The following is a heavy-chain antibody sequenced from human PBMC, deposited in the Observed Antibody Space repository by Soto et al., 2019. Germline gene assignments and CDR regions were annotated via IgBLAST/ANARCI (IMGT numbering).Heavy chain of an antibody. CDR2: MNPNSGNT. D-gene: IGHD3-3*01. Sequence: ASVKVSCKASGYTFTSYDINWVRQATGQGLEWMGWMNPNSGNTGYAQKFQGRVTMTRNTSISTADMELSSLRSEDTAVYYCARGPDYDFWSGYYYYYYMDVWGKGTTVTVSS. J-gene: IGHJ6*03. CDR1: GYTFTSYD. V-gene: IGHV1-8*01. CDR3: ARGPDYDFWSGYYYYYYMDV.